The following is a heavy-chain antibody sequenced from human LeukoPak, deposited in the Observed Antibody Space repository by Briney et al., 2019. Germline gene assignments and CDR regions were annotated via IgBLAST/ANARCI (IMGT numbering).Heavy chain of an antibody. D-gene: IGHD3-10*01. V-gene: IGHV3-15*01. CDR3: TTDNYGSGSYPPEDFDY. CDR2: IKSKTDGGTT. Sequence: GGSLRLSCAASGFTFSNAWMSWVRQAPGKGLEWVGRIKSKTDGGTTDYAAPVKGRFTISRDDSKNTLYPQMNSLKTEDTAVYYCTTDNYGSGSYPPEDFDYWGQGTLVTVSS. J-gene: IGHJ4*02. CDR1: GFTFSNAW.